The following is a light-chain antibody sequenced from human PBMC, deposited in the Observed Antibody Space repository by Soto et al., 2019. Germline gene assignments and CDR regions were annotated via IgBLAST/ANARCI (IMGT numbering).Light chain of an antibody. CDR3: SSYTISRTYV. Sequence: QSALTQPASVSGSPRQSITISCTGTNSDVGSYDYVSWHQQHPGKAPKLMIYNVYDRPSGISNRFSGSKSGNTASLTISGLQGEDEADYYCSSYTISRTYVFGTGTKVTVL. V-gene: IGLV2-14*03. J-gene: IGLJ1*01. CDR2: NVY. CDR1: NSDVGSYDY.